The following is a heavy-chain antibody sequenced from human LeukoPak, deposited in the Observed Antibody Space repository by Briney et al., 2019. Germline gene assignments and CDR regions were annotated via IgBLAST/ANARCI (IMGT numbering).Heavy chain of an antibody. D-gene: IGHD3-10*01. V-gene: IGHV4-61*01. CDR2: IYYSGST. CDR1: GGSVSSGSYF. CDR3: ARRSSEGYYYYYMDV. J-gene: IGHJ6*03. Sequence: SETLSLTCTVSGGSVSSGSYFWSWIRQPPGKGLGWIGYIYYSGSTNYNPSLKSRVTISVDTSKNQFSLRLSSVAAADTAVYYCARRSSEGYYYYYMDVWGKGTTVTVSS.